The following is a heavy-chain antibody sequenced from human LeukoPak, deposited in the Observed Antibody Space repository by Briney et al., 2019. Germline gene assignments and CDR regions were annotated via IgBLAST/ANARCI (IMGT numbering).Heavy chain of an antibody. J-gene: IGHJ4*02. Sequence: SQTLSLTCTVSGGSISSGSYYWSWIRQPAGKGLEWIGRIYTSGSTNYNPSLKSRVTISVDTSKNQFSLKLSSVTAADTAVYYCARDRRSGSDYWGQGTLVTVSS. D-gene: IGHD6-19*01. V-gene: IGHV4-61*02. CDR3: ARDRRSGSDY. CDR2: IYTSGST. CDR1: GGSISSGSYY.